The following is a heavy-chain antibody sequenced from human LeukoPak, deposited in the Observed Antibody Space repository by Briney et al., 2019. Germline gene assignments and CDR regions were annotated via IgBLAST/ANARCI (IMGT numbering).Heavy chain of an antibody. CDR1: GFTFISCA. Sequence: GGSLRLSCPASGFTFISCAVNWVRQAPAGGLEWVASISGGGVKTYSADSVQGRFTISRDDSRNSLYLQMNSLRAEDTAVYYCAKRVGANSGPFDSWGQGVLVTVSS. V-gene: IGHV3-23*01. CDR3: AKRVGANSGPFDS. D-gene: IGHD4/OR15-4a*01. J-gene: IGHJ4*02. CDR2: ISGGGVKT.